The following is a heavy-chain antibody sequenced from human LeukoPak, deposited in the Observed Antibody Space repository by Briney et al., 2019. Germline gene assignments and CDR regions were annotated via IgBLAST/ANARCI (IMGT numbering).Heavy chain of an antibody. CDR1: GGSISSGSYY. V-gene: IGHV4-61*02. CDR2: IYTSGST. J-gene: IGHJ6*03. CDR3: ASGPYHCSSTSCYNYYYMDV. Sequence: MTSETLSLTCTVSGGSISSGSYYWSWIRQPAGKGLEWIGRIYTSGSTNYNPSLKSRVTISADTSKNQFSLKLSSVTAADTAVYYCASGPYHCSSTSCYNYYYMDVWGKGTTVTISS. D-gene: IGHD2-2*02.